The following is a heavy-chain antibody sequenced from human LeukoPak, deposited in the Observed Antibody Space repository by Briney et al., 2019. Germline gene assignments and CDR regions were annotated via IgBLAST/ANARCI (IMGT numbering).Heavy chain of an antibody. CDR1: GFTFSSYE. D-gene: IGHD3-22*01. CDR3: ARETEYYDSSGPVFDY. CDR2: ISSSGSTI. J-gene: IGHJ4*02. V-gene: IGHV3-48*03. Sequence: GGSLRLSCAAPGFTFSSYEMNWVRQAPGKGLEWVSYISSSGSTIYYADSVKGRLTISRDNAKNSLYLQMNSLRAEDTAVYYCARETEYYDSSGPVFDYWGQGTLVTVSS.